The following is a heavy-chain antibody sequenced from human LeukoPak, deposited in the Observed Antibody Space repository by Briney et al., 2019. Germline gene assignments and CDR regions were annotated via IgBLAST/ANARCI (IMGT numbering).Heavy chain of an antibody. CDR1: GFTVSSSY. D-gene: IGHD3-10*01. J-gene: IGHJ3*01. Sequence: PGGSLRLSCAASGFTVSSSYMTWVRQAPGKGLEWVSVIRSGGSTVYADSVKGRFTISRDNSKNTLYLQINSLRAEDTAVYYCAREGSGRTAYNDGLDVWGQGTMVTVSS. CDR2: IRSGGST. CDR3: AREGSGRTAYNDGLDV. V-gene: IGHV3-53*01.